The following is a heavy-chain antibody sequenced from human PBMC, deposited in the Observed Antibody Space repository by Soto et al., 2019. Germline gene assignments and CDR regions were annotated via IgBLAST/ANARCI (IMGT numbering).Heavy chain of an antibody. Sequence: EVQLVESGGGLVKPGGSLRLSCAASGFTFSSYSMNWFRQAPGKGLEWVSAISSSSSYIYYADSVKSRFTISRDNAKNSLYLQMNSLRAEDTAVYYCARGEPIAAAGPYYYYGMDVWGQGTTVTVSS. J-gene: IGHJ6*02. CDR3: ARGEPIAAAGPYYYYGMDV. CDR2: ISSSSSYI. CDR1: GFTFSSYS. V-gene: IGHV3-21*01. D-gene: IGHD6-13*01.